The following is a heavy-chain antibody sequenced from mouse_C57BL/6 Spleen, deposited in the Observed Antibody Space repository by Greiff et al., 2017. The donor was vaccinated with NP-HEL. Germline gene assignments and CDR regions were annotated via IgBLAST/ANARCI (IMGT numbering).Heavy chain of an antibody. J-gene: IGHJ2*01. D-gene: IGHD1-2*01. Sequence: VRLQQPGAELVMPGASVKLSCKASGYTFTSYWMHWVKQRPGQGLEWIGDIDPSDSYTNYNQKFKGKSTLTVDKSSSTAYMQLSSLTSEDSAVYYCARSVRPYYFDYWGQGTTLTVSS. CDR1: GYTFTSYW. V-gene: IGHV1-69*01. CDR3: ARSVRPYYFDY. CDR2: IDPSDSYT.